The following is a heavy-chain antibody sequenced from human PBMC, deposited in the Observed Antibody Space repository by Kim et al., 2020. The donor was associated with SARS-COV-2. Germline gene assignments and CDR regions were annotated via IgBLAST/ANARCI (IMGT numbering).Heavy chain of an antibody. D-gene: IGHD3-10*01. Sequence: ASVKVSCKASGYTFTSYAMHWVRQAPGQRLEWMGWINASDGNTKYSQKFQGRVTITRDTSASTAYMELSSLRSEDTAVYYCAREVLSASYGSGRSGYYYYYHGMHVGGQGPTVTVS. V-gene: IGHV1-3*01. CDR3: AREVLSASYGSGRSGYYYYYHGMHV. CDR1: GYTFTSYA. J-gene: IGHJ6*02. CDR2: INASDGNT.